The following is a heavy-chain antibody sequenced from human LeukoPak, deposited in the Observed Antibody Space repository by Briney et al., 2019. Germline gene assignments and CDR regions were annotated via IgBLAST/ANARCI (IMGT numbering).Heavy chain of an antibody. Sequence: GGSLRLSCAASGFTFSSYAMSWVRQAPGKGLEWVSAISGSGGSTYYADSVKGRFTISRDNSKNTLYLQMNSLRAEDTAVYYRAKDRCGGDCQLGAFDIWGQGTMVTVSS. CDR3: AKDRCGGDCQLGAFDI. V-gene: IGHV3-23*01. CDR2: ISGSGGST. D-gene: IGHD2-21*02. J-gene: IGHJ3*02. CDR1: GFTFSSYA.